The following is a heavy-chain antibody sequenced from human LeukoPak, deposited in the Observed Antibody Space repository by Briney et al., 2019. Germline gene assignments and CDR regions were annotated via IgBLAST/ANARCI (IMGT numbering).Heavy chain of an antibody. CDR2: ISTYKGNT. V-gene: IGHV1-18*01. Sequence: ASVKVSCKASGYTFTSYGISWVRQAPGQGLEWMGWISTYKGNTNYAQKLQGRVTMTTDTSTSTVYMELSSLRSEDTAVYYCARERGDGYNTFDYWGQGTLVTVSS. CDR1: GYTFTSYG. J-gene: IGHJ4*02. D-gene: IGHD5-24*01. CDR3: ARERGDGYNTFDY.